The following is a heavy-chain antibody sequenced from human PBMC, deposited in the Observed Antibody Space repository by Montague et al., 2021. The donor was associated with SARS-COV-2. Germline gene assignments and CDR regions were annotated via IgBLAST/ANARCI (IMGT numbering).Heavy chain of an antibody. CDR1: GGSISSPGYY. CDR3: ARCRAVPDAFDI. D-gene: IGHD2-15*01. J-gene: IGHJ3*02. Sequence: TLSLTCTVSGGSISSPGYYWSWIRQPAGKGLDWIGRIYTSGTTNYNPSLKSRVTISVDTSKNQFSLKLTSVTAADTAVYYCARCRAVPDAFDIWGQGTMVTVSS. V-gene: IGHV4-61*02. CDR2: IYTSGTT.